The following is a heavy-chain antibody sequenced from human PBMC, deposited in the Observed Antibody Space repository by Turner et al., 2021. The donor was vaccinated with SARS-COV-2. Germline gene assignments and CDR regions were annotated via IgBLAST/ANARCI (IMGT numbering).Heavy chain of an antibody. Sequence: QVQLQQWGAGRFKPSETLSLTCAVYGGSFSGYYWSWIRQPPGKGLEWIGEINHSGSTNYNPSLKRRVTISVDTSKNQFSLKLSSVTAADTAVYYCARGGGYSYGALDYWGQGTLVTVSS. V-gene: IGHV4-34*01. CDR3: ARGGGYSYGALDY. J-gene: IGHJ4*02. CDR2: INHSGST. CDR1: GGSFSGYY. D-gene: IGHD5-18*01.